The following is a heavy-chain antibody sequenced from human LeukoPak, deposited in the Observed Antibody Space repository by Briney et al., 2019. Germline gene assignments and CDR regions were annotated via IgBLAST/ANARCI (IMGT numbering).Heavy chain of an antibody. J-gene: IGHJ4*02. CDR1: GGSISSGGYY. D-gene: IGHD6-13*01. CDR3: ARVVAAAGTFDY. V-gene: IGHV4-31*03. CDR2: IYYSGST. Sequence: SETLSLTCTVSGGSISSGGYYWSWIRQHPGKGLEWIGYIYYSGSTYYNPSLKSRVTISVDTSKNQFSLKLSSVTAADPAVYYCARVVAAAGTFDYWGQGTLVTVSS.